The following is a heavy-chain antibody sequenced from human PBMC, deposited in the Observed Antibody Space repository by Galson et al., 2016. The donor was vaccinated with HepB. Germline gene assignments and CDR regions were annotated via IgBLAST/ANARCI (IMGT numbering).Heavy chain of an antibody. J-gene: IGHJ2*01. D-gene: IGHD3-10*01. Sequence: ATLSLTCTVSGGSISTYYWNWIRQPPGKGLEWIGYIYYSGSTNYNPSLKSRVTLSVDTSKNQFSLKLTSVTAADTAVYYCARDSAGSFDLWGRGTLVTVSS. CDR3: ARDSAGSFDL. CDR2: IYYSGST. CDR1: GGSISTYY. V-gene: IGHV4-59*01.